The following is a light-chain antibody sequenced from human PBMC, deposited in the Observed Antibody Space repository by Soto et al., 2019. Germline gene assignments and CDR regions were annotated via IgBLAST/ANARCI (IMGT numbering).Light chain of an antibody. CDR2: AAS. CDR1: QSISSY. J-gene: IGKJ2*01. V-gene: IGKV1-39*01. CDR3: QQSYSTPYT. Sequence: DIQMTQSPSSLSASVGDRVTITCRASQSISSYLNWYQQKPGKAPKLLIYAASSLQSGVPSRFSGSGSGTDFTLTISSLQPEDFPTYYCQQSYSTPYTFVQGTKVDIK.